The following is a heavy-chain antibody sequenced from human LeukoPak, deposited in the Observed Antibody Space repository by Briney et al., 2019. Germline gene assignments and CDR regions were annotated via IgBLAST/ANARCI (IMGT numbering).Heavy chain of an antibody. CDR1: GGSLQSNH. CDR2: LHVSGNT. V-gene: IGHV4-4*07. J-gene: IGHJ4*02. CDR3: ARDPLRGSFDS. D-gene: IGHD3-10*01. Sequence: SETLSLTCTVSGGSLQSNHWAWIRQPAGKGLEWIGRLHVSGNTNCNPSLKSRVTISVDASKNQFSLKMTSATAADTAVYFCARDPLRGSFDSWGQGSWSPSPQ.